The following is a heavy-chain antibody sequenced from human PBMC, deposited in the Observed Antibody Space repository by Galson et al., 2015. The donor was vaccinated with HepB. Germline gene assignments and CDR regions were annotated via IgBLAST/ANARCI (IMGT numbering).Heavy chain of an antibody. Sequence: SLRLSCAASGFTFTTYSMNWVRQAPGKGLEWVSYINRDSSTIYYADSVKGRFTISRDNAKNSLYLQMNSLRDEDTAVYYCARQATVSAVTKCYIDVWGKGTTVTVSS. CDR3: ARQATVSAVTKCYIDV. D-gene: IGHD2-8*01. CDR2: INRDSSTI. J-gene: IGHJ6*03. CDR1: GFTFTTYS. V-gene: IGHV3-48*02.